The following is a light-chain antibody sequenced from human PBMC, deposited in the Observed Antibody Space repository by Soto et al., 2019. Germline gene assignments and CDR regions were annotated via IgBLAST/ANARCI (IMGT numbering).Light chain of an antibody. CDR1: HSLLQSNGYYY. CDR2: LGS. V-gene: IGKV2-28*01. J-gene: IGKJ5*01. Sequence: DIVLTQSPLSLPVTPGEPASISCRSSHSLLQSNGYYYLDWYLQKPGQSPQLLIYLGSHRASGVPDRFSGSGSGTDFTLRINRVESEDVGVYYCMQSLQTITFGQGTRLEIK. CDR3: MQSLQTIT.